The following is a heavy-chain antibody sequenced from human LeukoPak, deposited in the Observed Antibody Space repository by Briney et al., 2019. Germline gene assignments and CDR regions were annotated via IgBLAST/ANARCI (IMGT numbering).Heavy chain of an antibody. CDR3: AEDCSGGSCLDY. J-gene: IGHJ4*02. Sequence: GGSLRLSCAGSGFTFRTYAMIWVRQAPGKGLEWVSAISDSGGSTYYADSVKGRFTISRDNSKNTLYLQMHSLRAEDTAVYYCAEDCSGGSCLDYWGQGTLVTVSS. CDR1: GFTFRTYA. V-gene: IGHV3-23*01. CDR2: ISDSGGST. D-gene: IGHD2-15*01.